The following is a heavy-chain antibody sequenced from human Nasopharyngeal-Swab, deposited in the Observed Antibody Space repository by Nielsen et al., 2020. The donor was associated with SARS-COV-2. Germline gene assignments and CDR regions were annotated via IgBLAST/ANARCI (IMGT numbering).Heavy chain of an antibody. J-gene: IGHJ2*01. Sequence: RQAPGKGLEWIGYIYYSGSTNYNPSLKSRVTISVDTSKNQFSLKLSSVTAADTAVYYCARGGNYGSYSGYDPMATTYWYFDLWGRGTLVTVSS. D-gene: IGHD5-12*01. V-gene: IGHV4-59*01. CDR2: IYYSGST. CDR3: ARGGNYGSYSGYDPMATTYWYFDL.